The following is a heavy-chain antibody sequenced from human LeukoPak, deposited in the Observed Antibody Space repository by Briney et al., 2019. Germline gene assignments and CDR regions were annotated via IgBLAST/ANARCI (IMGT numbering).Heavy chain of an antibody. CDR1: GFTFSSHG. Sequence: PGGSLRLSCAASGFTFSSHGMHWVRQAPGKGLERVACIRHDGSNKYYADSVKGRFTISRDNSKNTLYLQMNSLRAEDTAVYYCAKDDVGYCSSTSCRAYFDYWGQGTQVTVSS. V-gene: IGHV3-30*02. CDR3: AKDDVGYCSSTSCRAYFDY. CDR2: IRHDGSNK. J-gene: IGHJ4*02. D-gene: IGHD2-2*01.